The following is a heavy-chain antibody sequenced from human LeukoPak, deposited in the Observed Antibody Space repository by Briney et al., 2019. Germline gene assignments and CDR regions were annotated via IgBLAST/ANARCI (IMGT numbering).Heavy chain of an antibody. CDR3: ASPNYDFWSP. D-gene: IGHD3-3*01. CDR2: INHSGST. CDR1: GGSFSGYY. Sequence: SETRSLTCAAYGGSFSGYYWSWIRQPPGKGLEWIGEINHSGSTNYSPSLKSRVTISVDTSKNQFSLKLSSVTAADTAVYYCASPNYDFWSPWGQGTLVTVSS. V-gene: IGHV4-34*01. J-gene: IGHJ5*02.